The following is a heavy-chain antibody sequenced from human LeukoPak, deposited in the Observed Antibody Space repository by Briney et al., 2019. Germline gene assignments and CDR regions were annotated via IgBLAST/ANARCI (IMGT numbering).Heavy chain of an antibody. J-gene: IGHJ5*01. Sequence: GGSLRLSCAASGFTFSSYAMNWVRQAPGKGLEWVAVISYDGINKYYADSVKGRLTISRDNSKNTLFLQMNSLRAEDTAIYYCAKDRYYSDSAGYRGLGSWGQGALVTVSS. D-gene: IGHD3-22*01. CDR2: ISYDGINK. CDR1: GFTFSSYA. CDR3: AKDRYYSDSAGYRGLGS. V-gene: IGHV3-30*04.